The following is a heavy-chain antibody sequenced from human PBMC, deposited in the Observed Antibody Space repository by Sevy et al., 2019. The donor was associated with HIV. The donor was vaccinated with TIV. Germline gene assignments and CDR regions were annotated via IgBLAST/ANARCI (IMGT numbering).Heavy chain of an antibody. Sequence: SETLSLTCTVSGGSISSYYCSWIRQPPGKGLEWIGYINYSGSTNYNPTLKSRVTISIDTSKNQLSLKLTSVTAADTAVYYCARDPITVAPYFDYWSQGTLVTVSS. D-gene: IGHD6-19*01. CDR2: INYSGST. V-gene: IGHV4-59*01. CDR3: ARDPITVAPYFDY. J-gene: IGHJ4*02. CDR1: GGSISSYY.